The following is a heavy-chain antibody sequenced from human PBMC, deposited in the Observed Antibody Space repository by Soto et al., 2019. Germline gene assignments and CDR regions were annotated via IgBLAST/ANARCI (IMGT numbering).Heavy chain of an antibody. Sequence: GSLRLSCGASVVSFSGYDLGWIRQAPGKGLEWVSYISSSSSYTNYADSVKGRFTISRDNAKNSLYLQMNSLRVEDTAIYFCGSTAYKRDGLDVWGHGTTVIVSS. D-gene: IGHD1-1*01. V-gene: IGHV3-11*06. CDR2: ISSSSSYT. CDR3: GSTAYKRDGLDV. CDR1: VVSFSGYD. J-gene: IGHJ6*02.